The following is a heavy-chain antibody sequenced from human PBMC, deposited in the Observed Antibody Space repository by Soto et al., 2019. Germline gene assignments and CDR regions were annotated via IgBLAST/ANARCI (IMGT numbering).Heavy chain of an antibody. J-gene: IGHJ4*02. D-gene: IGHD6-13*01. CDR3: AHRRGYSSSWYTFDY. CDR2: IYWNDDK. V-gene: IGHV2-5*01. Sequence: SGPTLVNPTQTLTLTCTFSGFSLSTSGVGVGWIRQLPGKALEWLALIYWNDDKRYSPSLKSRLTITKDTSKNQVVLTMTNMDPVDTATYYCAHRRGYSSSWYTFDYWGQGTLVTVSS. CDR1: GFSLSTSGVG.